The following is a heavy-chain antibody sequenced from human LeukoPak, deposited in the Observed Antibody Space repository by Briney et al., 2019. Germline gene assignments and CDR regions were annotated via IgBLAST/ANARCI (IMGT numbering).Heavy chain of an antibody. J-gene: IGHJ3*02. CDR1: GFTFSSYS. CDR3: AKVGEKNMVEAFEI. CDR2: ISSSSSTI. D-gene: IGHD2/OR15-2a*01. Sequence: GGSLRLSCAASGFTFSSYSMNWVRQAPGKGLEWISYISSSSSTIYYADSVKGRFTISRDNAKNSLYLQMNSLSAEDTAVYYCAKVGEKNMVEAFEIWGQGTRVTVSP. V-gene: IGHV3-48*01.